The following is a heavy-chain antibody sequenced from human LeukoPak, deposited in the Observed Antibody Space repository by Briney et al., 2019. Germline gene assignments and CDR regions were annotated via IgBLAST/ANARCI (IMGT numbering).Heavy chain of an antibody. V-gene: IGHV1-2*04. J-gene: IGHJ4*02. Sequence: ASVKVSCKASGYTFTGYYMHWVRQAPGQGLEWMGWINPNSGGTNYAQKFQGWVTMTRDTSISTAYMELSRLRSDDTAVYYCARGFFSSSGWSRGVGFDYWGQGTLVTVSS. CDR2: INPNSGGT. CDR3: ARGFFSSSGWSRGVGFDY. D-gene: IGHD6-19*01. CDR1: GYTFTGYY.